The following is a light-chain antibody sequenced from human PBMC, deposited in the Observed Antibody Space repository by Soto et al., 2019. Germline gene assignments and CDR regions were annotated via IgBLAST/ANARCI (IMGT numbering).Light chain of an antibody. CDR3: QQYGSSPLIT. Sequence: EIVLTQSPATLSVSPGERATLSCRASQSVSSNLAWYQQKPGQAPRLLIYGASTRATGIPARFSGGGSGTDFTLTISRLEPEDFAVYYCQQYGSSPLITFGQGTRLEIK. CDR2: GAS. V-gene: IGKV3-20*01. CDR1: QSVSSN. J-gene: IGKJ5*01.